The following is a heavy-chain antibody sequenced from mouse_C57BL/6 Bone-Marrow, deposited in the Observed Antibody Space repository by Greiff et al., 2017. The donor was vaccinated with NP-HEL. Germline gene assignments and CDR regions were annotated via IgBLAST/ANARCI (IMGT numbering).Heavy chain of an antibody. J-gene: IGHJ4*01. CDR2: IDPYDSYT. V-gene: IGHV1-69*01. CDR3: ARELIYYDYDDYAMDY. D-gene: IGHD2-4*01. Sequence: QVQLQQPGAELVMPGASVKLSCKASGYTFTSYWMHWVKQRPGQGLEWIGEIDPYDSYTNYNQKFKGKSTLTVDKSSSTAYMQLSSLTSEDSAVYYCARELIYYDYDDYAMDYWGQGTSVTVSS. CDR1: GYTFTSYW.